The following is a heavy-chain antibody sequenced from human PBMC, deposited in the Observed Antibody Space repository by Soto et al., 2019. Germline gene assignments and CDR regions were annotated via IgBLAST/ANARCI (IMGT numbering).Heavy chain of an antibody. D-gene: IGHD3-10*01. CDR2: ISYDGSNK. CDR1: GFTFSSYA. Sequence: GGSLRLSCAASGFTFSSYAMHWVRQAPGKGLEWVAVISYDGSNKYYADSVKGRFTISRDNSKNTLYLQMNSLRAEDTAVYYCARDASRDGELFSYGMDVWGQGTTVTVSS. J-gene: IGHJ6*02. CDR3: ARDASRDGELFSYGMDV. V-gene: IGHV3-30-3*01.